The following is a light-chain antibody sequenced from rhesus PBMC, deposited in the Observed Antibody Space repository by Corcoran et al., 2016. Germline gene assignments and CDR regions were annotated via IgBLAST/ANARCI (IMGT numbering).Light chain of an antibody. V-gene: IGKV3-42*03. Sequence: EIVMTQSPATLSLSPGERATLSCRASQSVSSSLAWYQQKPGQAPRLLISGASSRATGIPDRFSGSGSGTEFTLNISSLEPEDFAVYYCQQYSNWPLTFGGGTKVEIK. CDR1: QSVSSS. CDR2: GAS. CDR3: QQYSNWPLT. J-gene: IGKJ4*01.